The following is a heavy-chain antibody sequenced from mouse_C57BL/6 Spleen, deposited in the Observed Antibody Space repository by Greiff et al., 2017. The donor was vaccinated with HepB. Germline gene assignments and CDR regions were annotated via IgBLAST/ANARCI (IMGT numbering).Heavy chain of an antibody. CDR2: ILPGSGST. CDR1: GYTFTGYW. Sequence: QVQLQQSGAELMKPGASVKLSCKATGYTFTGYWIEWVKQRPGHGLEWIGEILPGSGSTNYNEKFKGKATFTADTSSNTAYMQLSSLTTEDSAIYYGVITTVVATGGNYFDYWGQGTTLTVSS. J-gene: IGHJ2*01. CDR3: VITTVVATGGNYFDY. D-gene: IGHD1-1*01. V-gene: IGHV1-9*01.